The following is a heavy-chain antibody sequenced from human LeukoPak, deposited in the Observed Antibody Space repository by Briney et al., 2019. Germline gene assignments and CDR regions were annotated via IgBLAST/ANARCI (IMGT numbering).Heavy chain of an antibody. J-gene: IGHJ4*02. V-gene: IGHV3-53*01. CDR3: ARGLPPAVADPPLDY. CDR2: IYSGGST. Sequence: GSLRLSCAASGFTFDDYGMSWVRQAPGKGLEWVSVIYSGGSTNYADSVKGRFTISRDNSKNTLYLQMNGLRAEDTAVYYCARGLPPAVADPPLDYWGQGTLVTVSS. D-gene: IGHD6-19*01. CDR1: GFTFDDYG.